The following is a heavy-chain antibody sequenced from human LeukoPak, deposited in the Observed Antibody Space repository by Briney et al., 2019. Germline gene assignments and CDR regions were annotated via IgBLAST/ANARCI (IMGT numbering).Heavy chain of an antibody. J-gene: IGHJ4*02. V-gene: IGHV3-30*18. CDR3: AKNKRVNKKFSYSLDI. CDR1: GFTFSNHG. D-gene: IGHD3-10*01. CDR2: ISDDGSKK. Sequence: SGESLRLSCAASGFTFSNHGMHWVRQAPGKGLEWVAVISDDGSKKYCIDSVKGRFTISRDNSKNALYLQMNSLRAEDTAVYYWAKNKRVNKKFSYSLDIWAEEPLNTVSS.